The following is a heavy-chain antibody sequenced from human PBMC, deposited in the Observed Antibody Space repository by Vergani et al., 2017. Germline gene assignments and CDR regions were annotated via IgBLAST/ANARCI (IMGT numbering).Heavy chain of an antibody. D-gene: IGHD1-26*01. J-gene: IGHJ3*01. CDR2: INHSGTI. V-gene: IGHV4-34*01. CDR1: VGSLSGYY. CDR3: ARRAERWETLLRDDFDV. Sequence: QVQLQQWGPGLLKPSETLSLTCAVYVGSLSGYYWSWIRLAPGKGLEWIGEINHSGTINYNPTLKSPFNVSIDTSRDHFSLQLRSVSAADTAVYFCARRAERWETLLRDDFDVWGQGTFVTVSP.